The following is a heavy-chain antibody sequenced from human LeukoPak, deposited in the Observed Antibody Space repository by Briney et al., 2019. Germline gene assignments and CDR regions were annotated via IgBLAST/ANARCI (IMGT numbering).Heavy chain of an antibody. CDR3: ARARARGYSYAAVDY. V-gene: IGHV1-2*02. Sequence: ASVKVSCKASGYTFTGYYMHWVRQAPGQGLEWMGWINPNSGGTNYAQKFQGRVTMTRDTSISAAYMELSRLRSDDTAVYYCARARARGYSYAAVDYWGQGTLVTVSS. J-gene: IGHJ4*02. CDR2: INPNSGGT. D-gene: IGHD5-18*01. CDR1: GYTFTGYY.